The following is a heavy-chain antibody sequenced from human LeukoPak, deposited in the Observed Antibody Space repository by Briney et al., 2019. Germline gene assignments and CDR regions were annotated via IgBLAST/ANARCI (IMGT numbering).Heavy chain of an antibody. V-gene: IGHV1-2*02. CDR1: GFTFTSSA. CDR3: ARTYCSGGSCYPRYFQH. J-gene: IGHJ1*01. Sequence: ASVKVSCKASGFTFTSSAMQWVRQAPGQGLEWMGWINPNSGGTNYAQKFQGRVTMTRDTSISTAYMELSRLRSDDTAVYYCARTYCSGGSCYPRYFQHWGQGTLVTVSS. D-gene: IGHD2-15*01. CDR2: INPNSGGT.